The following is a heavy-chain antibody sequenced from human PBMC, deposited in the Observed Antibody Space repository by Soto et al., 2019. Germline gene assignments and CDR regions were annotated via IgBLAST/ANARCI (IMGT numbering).Heavy chain of an antibody. CDR1: GFTFSSYA. D-gene: IGHD3-10*01. V-gene: IGHV3-23*01. J-gene: IGHJ6*03. CDR2: ISGSGGST. CDR3: AKVITMVRGLYRGGHYYLDV. Sequence: PGGSLRLSCAASGFTFSSYAMSWVRQAPGKGREWVSAISGSGGSTYYADSVKGRFTISRDNSKNTLYLQMNSLRAEDTAVYYCAKVITMVRGLYRGGHYYLDVWGKGTTDTVSS.